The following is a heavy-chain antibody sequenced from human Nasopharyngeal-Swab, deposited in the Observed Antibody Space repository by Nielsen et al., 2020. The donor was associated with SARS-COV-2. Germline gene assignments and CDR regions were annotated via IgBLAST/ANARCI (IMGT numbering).Heavy chain of an antibody. V-gene: IGHV3-21*01. Sequence: GGSLRLSCAASGFTFSSYAMSWVRQAPGKGLEWASSISSSSSYIYYADSVKGRFTISRDNAKNSLYLQMNSLRAEDTAVYYCAREKGYSSGWYKVYYFDYWGQGTLVTVSS. CDR3: AREKGYSSGWYKVYYFDY. CDR2: ISSSSSYI. CDR1: GFTFSSYA. J-gene: IGHJ4*02. D-gene: IGHD6-19*01.